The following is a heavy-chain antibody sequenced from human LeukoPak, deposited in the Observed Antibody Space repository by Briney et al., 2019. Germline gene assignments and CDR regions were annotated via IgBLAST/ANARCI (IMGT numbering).Heavy chain of an antibody. Sequence: GGSLRLSCAASGFNFDRYAMHWVRQAPGKGLDWVSGITWNSGIIDYVDSVEGRFTISSDNARNSLYPQMNSLRPEDTAFYYCTKDTTAELRWVDFGHWGQGTLDTVAS. CDR2: ITWNSGII. CDR3: TKDTTAELRWVDFGH. CDR1: GFNFDRYA. V-gene: IGHV3-9*01. J-gene: IGHJ4*02. D-gene: IGHD4-23*01.